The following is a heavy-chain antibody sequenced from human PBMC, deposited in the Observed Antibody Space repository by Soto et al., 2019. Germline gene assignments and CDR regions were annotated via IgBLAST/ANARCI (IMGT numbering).Heavy chain of an antibody. D-gene: IGHD6-13*01. CDR2: INHSGST. CDR1: GGSFSGYY. V-gene: IGHV4-34*01. CDR3: ARLGSSSWYAFDY. J-gene: IGHJ4*02. Sequence: QVQLQQWGAGLLKPSETLSLTCAVYGGSFSGYYWSWIRQPPGKGLEWIGEINHSGSTNYNPSLKSRVTISVDTSKNQFSLKLSSVTAADTAVYYCARLGSSSWYAFDYWGQGTLVTVSS.